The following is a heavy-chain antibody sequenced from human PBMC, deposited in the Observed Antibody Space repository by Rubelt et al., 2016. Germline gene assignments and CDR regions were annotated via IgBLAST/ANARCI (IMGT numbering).Heavy chain of an antibody. D-gene: IGHD4-17*01. CDR1: GGSISSYY. Sequence: GPGLVKPSETLSLTCTVSGGSISSYYWSWIGQPPGKGLEWIGYIYYSGSTNYNPSLKSRVTISVDTSKNQFSLKLSSVTAADTAVYYCARHIYGDGDHWGQGTLVTVSS. V-gene: IGHV4-59*08. CDR2: IYYSGST. J-gene: IGHJ4*02. CDR3: ARHIYGDGDH.